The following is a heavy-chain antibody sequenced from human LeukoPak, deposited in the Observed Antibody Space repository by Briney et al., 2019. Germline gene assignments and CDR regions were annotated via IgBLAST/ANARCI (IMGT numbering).Heavy chain of an antibody. CDR3: AREPGFDGSGYLNWFDP. CDR1: GGSISSYY. J-gene: IGHJ5*02. D-gene: IGHD3-22*01. CDR2: IYYSGST. V-gene: IGHV4-59*12. Sequence: SETLSLTCTVSGGSISSYYWSWIRQPPGKGPEWIGYIYYSGSTRYNPSLKSRVTISVDTSKNQISLKLGSVTAADTAVYYCAREPGFDGSGYLNWFDPWGQGTLVTVSS.